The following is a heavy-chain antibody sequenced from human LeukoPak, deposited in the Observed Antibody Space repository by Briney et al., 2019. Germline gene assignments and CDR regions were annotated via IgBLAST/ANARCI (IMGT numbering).Heavy chain of an antibody. CDR3: ARGSCSSTSCHDFDY. J-gene: IGHJ4*02. CDR1: GYTFTGYY. V-gene: IGHV1-2*02. Sequence: ASVKVSCKASGYTFTGYYMHWVRQAPGQGLEWMGWINPNSGGTNYAQKFQGRVTMTRDTSINTAYMDLSRLRSGDTAVYYCARGSCSSTSCHDFDYWGQGTLVTVSS. CDR2: INPNSGGT. D-gene: IGHD2-2*01.